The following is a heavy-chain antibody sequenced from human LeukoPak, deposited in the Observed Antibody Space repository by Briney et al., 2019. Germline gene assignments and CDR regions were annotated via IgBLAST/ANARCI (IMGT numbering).Heavy chain of an antibody. Sequence: ASVKVSCKASGYTFTGYYMHWVRQAPGQGLEWMGWINPNSGGTNYAQKFQGRVTMTRDTSISTAYMELSRLRSDDTAVYHCARGSSSWPKYYFDYWGQGTLVTVSS. CDR2: INPNSGGT. J-gene: IGHJ4*02. CDR3: ARGSSSWPKYYFDY. D-gene: IGHD6-13*01. CDR1: GYTFTGYY. V-gene: IGHV1-2*02.